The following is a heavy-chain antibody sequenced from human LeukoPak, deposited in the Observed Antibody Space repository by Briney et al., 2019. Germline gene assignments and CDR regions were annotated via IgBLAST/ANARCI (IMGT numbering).Heavy chain of an antibody. D-gene: IGHD2-15*01. CDR3: GRGSKYCNGDNCYDLDN. V-gene: IGHV1-8*03. CDR2: MNPNSGNT. J-gene: IGHJ4*02. Sequence: ASVKVSCKASGYTFGTHDINWVRQAPGQGLEWMGWMNPNSGNTGYAQNFQGRVSISSDTSTSTAYMELSSLRSEDTAVYYCGRGSKYCNGDNCYDLDNWGQGALVTVSS. CDR1: GYTFGTHD.